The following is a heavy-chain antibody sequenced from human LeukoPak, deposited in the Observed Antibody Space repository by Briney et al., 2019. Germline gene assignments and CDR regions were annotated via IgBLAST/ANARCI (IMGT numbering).Heavy chain of an antibody. V-gene: IGHV3-11*01. CDR1: GFTFSDYY. J-gene: IGHJ4*02. CDR2: ISSSGSTI. D-gene: IGHD3-3*01. CDR3: ARSYYDFWSGYYPADY. Sequence: GRSLRLSCAASGFTFSDYYMSWIRQAPGKGLEWVSYISSSGSTIYYADSVKGRFTISRDNAKNSLYLQMNSLRAEDTAVYYCARSYYDFWSGYYPADYWGQGTLVTVSS.